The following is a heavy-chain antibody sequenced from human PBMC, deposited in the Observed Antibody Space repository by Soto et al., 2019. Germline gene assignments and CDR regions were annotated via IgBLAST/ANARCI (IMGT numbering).Heavy chain of an antibody. CDR3: ARVSYGDGNGAFDI. D-gene: IGHD4-17*01. V-gene: IGHV1-69*12. CDR1: GGTFSSYA. Sequence: QVQLVQSGAEVKKPGSSVKVSCQASGGTFSSYAIRWVRQAPGQGLEWMGGIIPIFGTANYAQKFQGRVTITADESTSTAYMELSSLRAEDTAVYDCARVSYGDGNGAFDIWGQGTMVTVSS. CDR2: IIPIFGTA. J-gene: IGHJ3*02.